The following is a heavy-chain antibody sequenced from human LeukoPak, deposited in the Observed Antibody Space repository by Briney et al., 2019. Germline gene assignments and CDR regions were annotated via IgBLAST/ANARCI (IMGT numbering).Heavy chain of an antibody. V-gene: IGHV1-2*02. J-gene: IGHJ6*03. CDR1: GYTFTGYY. Sequence: GAPVKVSCKASGYTFTGYYMHWVRQAPGQGLEWMGWINPNSGGTNYAQKFQGRVTMTRDTSIGTAYMELNRLRSDDTAVYYCARDRTGTRGRRYYYYMDVWGKGTTVTVSS. CDR3: ARDRTGTRGRRYYYYMDV. D-gene: IGHD1/OR15-1a*01. CDR2: INPNSGGT.